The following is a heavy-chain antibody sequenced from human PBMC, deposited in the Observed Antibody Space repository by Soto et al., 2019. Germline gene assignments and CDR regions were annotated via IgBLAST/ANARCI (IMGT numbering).Heavy chain of an antibody. CDR2: ISYDGSNK. D-gene: IGHD3-10*01. CDR3: AKACGAYYPYGMDV. V-gene: IGHV3-30*18. Sequence: GGSLRLSCAASGFTFSSYGMHWVRQAPGKGLEWVAVISYDGSNKYYADSVKGRFTISRDNSKNTLYLQMNSLRAEDTAVYYCAKACGAYYPYGMDVWGQGTTVTVSS. J-gene: IGHJ6*02. CDR1: GFTFSSYG.